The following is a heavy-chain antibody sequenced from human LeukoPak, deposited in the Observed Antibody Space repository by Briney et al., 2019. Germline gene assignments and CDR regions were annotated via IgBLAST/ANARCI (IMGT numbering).Heavy chain of an antibody. CDR3: ATCPLDTGIVGATF. V-gene: IGHV1-24*01. CDR2: FDPEDGET. CDR1: GYTLTELS. J-gene: IGHJ4*02. Sequence: ASVKDSCKVSGYTLTELSMHWVRQAPGKGLEWMGGFDPEDGETIYAQKFQGRVTMTEDTSTDTAHMELSSLRSEDTAVYYCATCPLDTGIVGATFWGQGTLVTVSS. D-gene: IGHD1-26*01.